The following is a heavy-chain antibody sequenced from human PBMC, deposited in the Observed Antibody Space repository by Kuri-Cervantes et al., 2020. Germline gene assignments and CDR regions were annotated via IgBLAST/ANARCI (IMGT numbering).Heavy chain of an antibody. Sequence: SETLSLTCTVSGGSISSYYWSWIRQPAGKGLEWIGRIYTSGSTNYNPSLESRITISVDTSKNQFSLKLSSVTAADTAVYYCARATYYDRSGYYYFDYWGRGTLVTVSS. CDR1: GGSISSYY. CDR3: ARATYYDRSGYYYFDY. D-gene: IGHD3-22*01. CDR2: IYTSGST. V-gene: IGHV4-4*07. J-gene: IGHJ4*02.